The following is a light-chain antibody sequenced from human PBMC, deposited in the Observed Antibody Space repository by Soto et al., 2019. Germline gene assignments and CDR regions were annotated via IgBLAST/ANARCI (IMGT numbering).Light chain of an antibody. J-gene: IGKJ1*01. CDR1: QGISSY. CDR3: QQLNTYPWT. Sequence: DIQMTQSPSTLSGSVGHRVTITCRASQGISSYLAWYQQKPGKAPKLLIYAASTLQSGVPSRFSGSGSGTEFTLTISSLQPEDFATYFCQQLNTYPWTFGQGTKVDIK. V-gene: IGKV1-9*01. CDR2: AAS.